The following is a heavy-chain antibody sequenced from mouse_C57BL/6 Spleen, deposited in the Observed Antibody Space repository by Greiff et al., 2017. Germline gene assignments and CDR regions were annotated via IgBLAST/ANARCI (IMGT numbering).Heavy chain of an antibody. CDR1: GFNIKDDY. J-gene: IGHJ3*01. D-gene: IGHD1-1*01. Sequence: EVQLQQSGAELVRPGASVKLSCTASGFNIKDDYMHWVKQRPEQGLEWIGWIDPENGDTEYASKFQGKATITADTSSNTAYLQLSSLTSEDTAVYYCTNYYCGSSYFVADWGQGTLVTVSA. CDR3: TNYYCGSSYFVAD. V-gene: IGHV14-4*01. CDR2: IDPENGDT.